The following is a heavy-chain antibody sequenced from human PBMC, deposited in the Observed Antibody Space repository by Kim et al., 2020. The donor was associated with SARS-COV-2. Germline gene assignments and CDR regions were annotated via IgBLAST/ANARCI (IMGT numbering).Heavy chain of an antibody. CDR2: TYYRSKWYN. D-gene: IGHD6-13*01. CDR1: GDSVSSNSAA. V-gene: IGHV6-1*01. CDR3: ARGGGIAAAGTWWFDP. Sequence: SQTLSLTCVISGDSVSSNSAAWNWIRQSPSRGLEWLGRTYYRSKWYNDYAVSVKSRITINPDTSKNQFSLQLNSVTPEDTAVYYCARGGGIAAAGTWWFDPWGQGTLVTVSS. J-gene: IGHJ5*01.